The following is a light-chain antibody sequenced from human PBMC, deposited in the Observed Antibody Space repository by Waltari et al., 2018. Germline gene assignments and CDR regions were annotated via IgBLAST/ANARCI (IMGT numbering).Light chain of an antibody. Sequence: DIVMTQSPDSLAVSLGERATIHCKSSQSVLHSSNSNNYLAWYQQKPRQPPKLLIDWASTRESGVPDRFSGSGSGTDFTLTISSLQAEDVAVYYCQQYYSIPPTFGQGTKLEIK. J-gene: IGKJ2*01. CDR2: WAS. CDR1: QSVLHSSNSNNY. CDR3: QQYYSIPPT. V-gene: IGKV4-1*01.